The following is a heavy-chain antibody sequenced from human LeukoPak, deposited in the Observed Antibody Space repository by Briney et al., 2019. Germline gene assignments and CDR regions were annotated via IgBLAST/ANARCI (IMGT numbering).Heavy chain of an antibody. V-gene: IGHV1-69*01. CDR3: ARAIGGYHFDY. CDR1: GGTFSSYA. J-gene: IGHJ4*02. D-gene: IGHD3-16*01. CDR2: IIPIFGTA. Sequence: ASVKVSCKASGGTFSSYAISWVRQAPGQGLEWMGGIIPIFGTANYAQKFQGRVTITADESTSTAYMELRSLRSDDTAVYYCARAIGGYHFDYWGQGTLVTGSS.